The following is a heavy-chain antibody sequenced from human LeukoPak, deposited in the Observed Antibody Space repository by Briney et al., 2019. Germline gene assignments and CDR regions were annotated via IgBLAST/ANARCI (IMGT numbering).Heavy chain of an antibody. Sequence: GGSLRLSCAASGFTFSDYYMSWIRQAPGKGLEWVSYISSSGSTIYYADSVKGRFTISRDNAKNSLYLQMNSLRAEDTAVYYCARDPEMATTQLAKYYYYYYMDVWGKGTTVTVSS. D-gene: IGHD5-24*01. J-gene: IGHJ6*03. CDR2: ISSSGSTI. V-gene: IGHV3-11*04. CDR3: ARDPEMATTQLAKYYYYYYMDV. CDR1: GFTFSDYY.